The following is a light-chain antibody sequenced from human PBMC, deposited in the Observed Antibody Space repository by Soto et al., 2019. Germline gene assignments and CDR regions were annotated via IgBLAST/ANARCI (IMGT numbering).Light chain of an antibody. CDR2: DVS. CDR1: SSDVVCYNY. J-gene: IGLJ1*01. Sequence: QSVLTQPASVSGSPGQSITISCTGTSSDVVCYNYVSWYQHHPGKAPKFMIYDVSNRPSVVSNRFSGSKSGNTASLTISGLQPEDEADYYCSSYTTSNTRQIVFGTGTKVTVL. V-gene: IGLV2-14*03. CDR3: SSYTTSNTRQIV.